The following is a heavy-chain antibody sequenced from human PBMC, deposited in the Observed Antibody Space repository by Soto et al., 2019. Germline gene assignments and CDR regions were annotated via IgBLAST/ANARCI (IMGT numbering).Heavy chain of an antibody. CDR2: IYYSGST. CDR1: GGSISSYY. V-gene: IGHV4-59*08. CDR3: AGLNWNYDY. Sequence: SETLSLTCTVSGGSISSYYWSWIRQPPGKGLEWIGYIYYSGSTNYNPSLKSRVTISVDTSKSQFSLKLSSVTAADTAVYYCAGLNWNYDYWGQGTLVTVSS. D-gene: IGHD1-7*01. J-gene: IGHJ4*02.